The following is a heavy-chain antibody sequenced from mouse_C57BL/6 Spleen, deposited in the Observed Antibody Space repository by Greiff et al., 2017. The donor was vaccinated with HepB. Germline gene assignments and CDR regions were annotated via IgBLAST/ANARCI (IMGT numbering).Heavy chain of an antibody. CDR1: GITFSSYA. J-gene: IGHJ2*01. Sequence: DVKLVESGGGLVKPGGSLKLSCAASGITFSSYAMSWVRQTPEKRLEWVATISDGGSYTYYPDNVKGRFTISRDNAKNNLYLQMSHLKSEDTAMYYCARVVTYFDYWGQGTTLTVSS. D-gene: IGHD2-2*01. V-gene: IGHV5-4*03. CDR3: ARVVTYFDY. CDR2: ISDGGSYT.